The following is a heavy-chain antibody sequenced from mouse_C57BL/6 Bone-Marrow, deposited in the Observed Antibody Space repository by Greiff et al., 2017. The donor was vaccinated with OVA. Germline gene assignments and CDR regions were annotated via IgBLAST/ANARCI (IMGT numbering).Heavy chain of an antibody. V-gene: IGHV1-76*01. J-gene: IGHJ2*01. CDR1: GYTFTDYY. Sequence: QLQQSGAELVRPGASVKLSCKASGYTFTDYYINWVKQRPGQGLEWIARIYPGSGNTYYNEKFKGKATLTAEKSSSTAYMQLSSLTSEDSAVYVCEFTTVVAGDFDYWGQGTTLTVSS. D-gene: IGHD1-1*01. CDR2: IYPGSGNT. CDR3: EFTTVVAGDFDY.